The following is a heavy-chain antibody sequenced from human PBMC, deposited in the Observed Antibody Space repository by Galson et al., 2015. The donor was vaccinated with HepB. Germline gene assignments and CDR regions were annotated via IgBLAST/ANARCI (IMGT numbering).Heavy chain of an antibody. CDR2: IYTDGST. D-gene: IGHD1-26*01. CDR1: GFTVSINY. V-gene: IGHV3-53*01. Sequence: SLRLSCAASGFTVSINYMSWVRQAPGKGLDWVSVIYTDGSTYYADSVKGRFTISRDNSKDALFLQMNSLRAEDTALYYCAKDWRGSYYGVLDHWGQGTLVTVSS. J-gene: IGHJ4*02. CDR3: AKDWRGSYYGVLDH.